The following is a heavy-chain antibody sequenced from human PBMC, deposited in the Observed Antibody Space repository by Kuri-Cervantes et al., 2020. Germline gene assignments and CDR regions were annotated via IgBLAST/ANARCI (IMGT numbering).Heavy chain of an antibody. Sequence: GSLRLSCTVSGGSISSYYWSWIRQPPGKGLEWIGYIYYSGSTNYNPSLKSRVTISVDTSKNQFSLKLSSVTAADTAVYYCASRSIAAFRVHFDPWGQGTLVTVSS. CDR1: GGSISSYY. V-gene: IGHV4-59*12. CDR3: ASRSIAAFRVHFDP. D-gene: IGHD6-6*01. CDR2: IYYSGST. J-gene: IGHJ5*02.